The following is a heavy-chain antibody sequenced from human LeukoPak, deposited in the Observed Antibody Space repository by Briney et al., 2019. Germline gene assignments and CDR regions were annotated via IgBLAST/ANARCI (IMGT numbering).Heavy chain of an antibody. Sequence: ASVKVSRKASGYTFTDYYMHWVRQAPGQGLEWMGWLNPNSGDTNYAQKFQGRVSMTRDTSISTAYMDLSDLRSDDTAVYYCARGRNIEMTTMSGGSDYWGQGTLVTVSS. CDR3: ARGRNIEMTTMSGGSDY. J-gene: IGHJ4*02. V-gene: IGHV1-2*02. CDR1: GYTFTDYY. D-gene: IGHD5-24*01. CDR2: LNPNSGDT.